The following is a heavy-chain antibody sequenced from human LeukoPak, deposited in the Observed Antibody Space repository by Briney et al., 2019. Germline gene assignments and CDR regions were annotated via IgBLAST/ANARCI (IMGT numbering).Heavy chain of an antibody. CDR2: ISAYNGNT. D-gene: IGHD4-23*01. Sequence: ASVKVSCKASGYTFTSYGISWVRQAPGQGLEWMGWISAYNGNTNYAQKLQGRVTMTTDTSTSTASMELRSLRSDDTAVYSCARAPVASHYFDYWGQGTLVTVSS. J-gene: IGHJ4*02. V-gene: IGHV1-18*01. CDR3: ARAPVASHYFDY. CDR1: GYTFTSYG.